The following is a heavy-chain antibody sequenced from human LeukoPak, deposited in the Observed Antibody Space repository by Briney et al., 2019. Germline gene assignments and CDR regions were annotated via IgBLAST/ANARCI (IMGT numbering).Heavy chain of an antibody. V-gene: IGHV4-39*01. CDR3: ARQTGSGLFILP. CDR2: IYYTGNT. D-gene: IGHD3/OR15-3a*01. CDR1: GVSISSSYYY. Sequence: SETLSLTCTVSGVSISSSYYYWGGIRQPQGMGLEWIGSIYYTGNTYYNASLKSQVSISIDTPKNQFSLKLTSVTAADTAVYYCARQTGSGLFILPGGQGTLVTVSS. J-gene: IGHJ4*02.